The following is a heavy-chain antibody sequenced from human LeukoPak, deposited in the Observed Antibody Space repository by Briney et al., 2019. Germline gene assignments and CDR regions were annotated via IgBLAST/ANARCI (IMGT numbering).Heavy chain of an antibody. D-gene: IGHD1-1*01. CDR1: GYTFTSYA. V-gene: IGHV7-4-1*02. Sequence: VASVKVSCKASGYTFTSYAMNWVRQAPGQGLEWMGWINTNTGNPTYAQGFTGRFVFSLDTSVGTAYLQISSLKAEDTAVYYCARVLGFDNWNDGGLFYYYYMDVWGKGTTVTVSS. CDR3: ARVLGFDNWNDGGLFYYYYMDV. CDR2: INTNTGNP. J-gene: IGHJ6*03.